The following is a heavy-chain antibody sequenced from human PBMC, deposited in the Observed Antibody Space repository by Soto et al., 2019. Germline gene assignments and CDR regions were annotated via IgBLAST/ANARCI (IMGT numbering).Heavy chain of an antibody. Sequence: SVKVSCKASGGTFSSYAISWVRKAPGQGLEWMGGIIPIFGTANYAQKFQGRVTITADESTSTAYMELSSLRSEDTAVYYCARLVDRWFVEIDYWGQGTLVTVSS. J-gene: IGHJ4*02. CDR3: ARLVDRWFVEIDY. V-gene: IGHV1-69*13. CDR1: GGTFSSYA. CDR2: IIPIFGTA. D-gene: IGHD3-10*01.